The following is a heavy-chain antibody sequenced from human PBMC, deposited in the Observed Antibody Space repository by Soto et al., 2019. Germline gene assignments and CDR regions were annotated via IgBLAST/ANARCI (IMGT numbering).Heavy chain of an antibody. CDR3: ARGGFNYAN. J-gene: IGHJ4*02. CDR2: ISSSGASM. Sequence: QVQLVQSGGGLVKPGGSVRLSCAASGFTFSSSYMSWIRQAPGKGLEWVSYISSSGASMYYADSAKGRFTISRDNANNSLYLQMNGLRAEDTAVYYCARGGFNYANWGQGTLVTVTS. D-gene: IGHD5-18*01. V-gene: IGHV3-11*01. CDR1: GFTFSSSY.